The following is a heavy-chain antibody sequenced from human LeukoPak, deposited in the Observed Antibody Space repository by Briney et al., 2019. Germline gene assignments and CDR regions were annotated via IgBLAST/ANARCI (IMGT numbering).Heavy chain of an antibody. J-gene: IGHJ4*02. V-gene: IGHV3-30-3*01. CDR2: ISYDGSNK. Sequence: GGSLRLSCAASGFTFSSYAMHWVRQAPGKGLEWVAVISYDGSNKYYADSVKGRFTISRDNSKNTLYLQMNSLRAEDTAVYYCARGDYFDYWGQGTLVTVSS. CDR3: ARGDYFDY. CDR1: GFTFSSYA.